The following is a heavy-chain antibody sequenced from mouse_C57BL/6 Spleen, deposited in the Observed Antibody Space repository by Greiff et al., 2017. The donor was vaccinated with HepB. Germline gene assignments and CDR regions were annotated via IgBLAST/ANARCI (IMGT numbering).Heavy chain of an antibody. J-gene: IGHJ2*01. Sequence: QVQLQQPGAELVRPGSSVKLSCKASGYTFTSYWMDWVKQRPGQGLEWIGNIYPSDSETHYNQKFKDKATLTVDKSSSTAYMQLSSLTSEDSAVYYCARNYGSSRVDDWGQGTTLTVSS. D-gene: IGHD1-1*01. CDR2: IYPSDSET. CDR1: GYTFTSYW. CDR3: ARNYGSSRVDD. V-gene: IGHV1-61*01.